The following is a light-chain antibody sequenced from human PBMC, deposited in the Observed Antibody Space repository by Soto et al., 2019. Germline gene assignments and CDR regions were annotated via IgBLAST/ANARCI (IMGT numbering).Light chain of an antibody. CDR1: SSDVGGYEY. Sequence: QSALTQPPSASGSPGQSVTISCTGTSSDVGGYEYVSWYQQHPGKAPKLLIYEVNKRPSGVPDRFSGSKSGNTASLTVSGLQAEDEADYHCSSYEGSKNLLFGTGTKVTLL. CDR2: EVN. CDR3: SSYEGSKNLL. V-gene: IGLV2-8*01. J-gene: IGLJ1*01.